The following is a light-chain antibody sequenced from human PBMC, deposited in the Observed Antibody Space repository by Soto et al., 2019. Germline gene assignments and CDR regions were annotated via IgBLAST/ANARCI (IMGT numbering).Light chain of an antibody. CDR1: QNINGY. CDR3: QQYSAYPLT. CDR2: WAS. Sequence: DIQLTQSPSTLSASVGDRVTITCRASQNINGYLAWYQRKPGKAPKLLIYWASSLISGVPSRFTGGESGTEFTLTISSLQPDDFATYYCQQYSAYPLTFGGGTKVDIK. V-gene: IGKV1-5*03. J-gene: IGKJ4*01.